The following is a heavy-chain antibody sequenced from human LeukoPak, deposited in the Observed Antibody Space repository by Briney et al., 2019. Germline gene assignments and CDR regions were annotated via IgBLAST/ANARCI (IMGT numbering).Heavy chain of an antibody. V-gene: IGHV3-7*01. D-gene: IGHD6-19*01. CDR2: IKEDGSEK. CDR1: GFTFSRSW. J-gene: IGHJ5*02. Sequence: GGSLRLSCAASGFTFSRSWMHWVRQAPGKGLEWVASIKEDGSEKYYADSVKGRFTISRDNSKNSLYLQMNSLRAEDTAMYYCASSGWYSTPNWFDPWGQGTLVIVSS. CDR3: ASSGWYSTPNWFDP.